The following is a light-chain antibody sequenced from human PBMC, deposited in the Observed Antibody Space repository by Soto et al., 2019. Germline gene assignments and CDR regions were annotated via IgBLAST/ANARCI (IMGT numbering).Light chain of an antibody. CDR2: DAS. J-gene: IGKJ4*01. V-gene: IGKV3-11*01. CDR3: QQSSNWPLT. Sequence: EIVLTQSPATLSLSPGERATLSCRASQSVSSYLAWYQQKPGQAPRLFFYDASNRATGIPARFSGSGSGTDFTLTISSLEPEDFAVYYCQQSSNWPLTFAGGTNVEIK. CDR1: QSVSSY.